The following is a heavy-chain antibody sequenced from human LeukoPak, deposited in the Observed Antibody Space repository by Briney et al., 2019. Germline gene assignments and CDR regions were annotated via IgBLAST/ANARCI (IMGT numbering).Heavy chain of an antibody. CDR3: AREYCSSTSCYSNYYYGMDV. D-gene: IGHD2-2*01. Sequence: GGSLRLSCAASGFTFSSYGMHWVRQAPGKGLEWVAVIWYDGSNKYYADSVKGRFTISRDNSKNTLYLQMNSLRAEDTAVYYCAREYCSSTSCYSNYYYGMDVWGQGTTVTVSS. J-gene: IGHJ6*02. CDR1: GFTFSSYG. V-gene: IGHV3-33*01. CDR2: IWYDGSNK.